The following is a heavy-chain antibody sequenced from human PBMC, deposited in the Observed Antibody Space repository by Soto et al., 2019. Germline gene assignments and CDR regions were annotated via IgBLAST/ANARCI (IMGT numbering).Heavy chain of an antibody. J-gene: IGHJ6*02. CDR3: AASIFYYGMDV. CDR1: GYNFINYW. CDR2: IYPGDSDT. Sequence: GESLKISCRGSGYNFINYWIGWVRQMPGKGPEWMGIIYPGDSDTKYNPSFQGQVTISADKSITTTYLQWSSLKASDTAIYYCAASIFYYGMDVWGQGTTVTVSS. V-gene: IGHV5-51*01.